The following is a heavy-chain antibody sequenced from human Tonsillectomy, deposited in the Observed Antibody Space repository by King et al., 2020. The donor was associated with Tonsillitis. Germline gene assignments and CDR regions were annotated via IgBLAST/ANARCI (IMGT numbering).Heavy chain of an antibody. CDR3: ARVRPKGGYDSSGYFNYPFFDY. J-gene: IGHJ4*02. CDR2: IIPIFGTV. Sequence: SWVRQAPGQGLEWMGGIIPIFGTVNYAQKFQGRVTITADESTRTAYIELSSLGSEYTAVYYCARVRPKGGYDSSGYFNYPFFDYWGQGTLVTVSS. V-gene: IGHV1-69*01. D-gene: IGHD3-22*01.